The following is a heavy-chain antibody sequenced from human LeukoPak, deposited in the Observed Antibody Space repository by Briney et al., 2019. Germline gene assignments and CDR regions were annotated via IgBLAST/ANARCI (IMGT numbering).Heavy chain of an antibody. Sequence: GGSLRLSCAASGFTFSTYGMSWVRQAPGKGLERVSGISGSGGNTYYADSVKGRFTISRDNSKNTLYLEMNSLRPEDTAVYYCARDGCPSGVCYTVPYYYYYYMDVWGKGTTVTVSS. CDR3: ARDGCPSGVCYTVPYYYYYYMDV. J-gene: IGHJ6*03. D-gene: IGHD2-8*01. CDR1: GFTFSTYG. V-gene: IGHV3-23*01. CDR2: ISGSGGNT.